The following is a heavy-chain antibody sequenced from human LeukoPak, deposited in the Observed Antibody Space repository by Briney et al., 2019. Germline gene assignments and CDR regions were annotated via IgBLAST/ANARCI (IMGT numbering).Heavy chain of an antibody. J-gene: IGHJ4*02. CDR3: ARRPIRRRLSYYFDY. CDR1: GGSISSSSYY. Sequence: PSETLSLTCTVSGGSISSSSYYWSWIRQPPGKGLEWIGEINHSGSTNYNPSLKSRVTISVDTSKNQFSLKLSSVTAADTAVYYCARRPIRRRLSYYFDYWGQGTLVTVSS. CDR2: INHSGST. V-gene: IGHV4-39*07. D-gene: IGHD3-16*02.